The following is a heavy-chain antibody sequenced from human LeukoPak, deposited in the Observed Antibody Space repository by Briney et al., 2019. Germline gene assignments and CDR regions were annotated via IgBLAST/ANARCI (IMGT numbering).Heavy chain of an antibody. V-gene: IGHV5-51*01. Sequence: GESLNLSCKGSGYSFANYWIGWVRQMPGKGLEWMGIIYPGDSDTRYSPSFQGQVTISADKSITTAYLQWSSLKASDTAMYYCARRLLLPNDLWSGYSYGGQGTLVTVSS. CDR1: GYSFANYW. CDR2: IYPGDSDT. CDR3: ARRLLLPNDLWSGYSY. D-gene: IGHD3-3*01. J-gene: IGHJ4*02.